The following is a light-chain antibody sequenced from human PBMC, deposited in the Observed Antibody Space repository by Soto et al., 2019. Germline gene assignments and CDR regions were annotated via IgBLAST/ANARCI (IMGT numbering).Light chain of an antibody. V-gene: IGLV1-40*01. CDR2: GNS. CDR1: SSNIGAGYS. CDR3: QSYDRSMSGVV. J-gene: IGLJ2*01. Sequence: QPVLTQPPSVSGAPGQKVTISCTGSSSNIGAGYSVHWYQQLPGTAPKVLIHGNSNRPSGVPDRFSGSKSDTSASLAISGLQAEDEADYYCQSYDRSMSGVVFGAGTKLTVL.